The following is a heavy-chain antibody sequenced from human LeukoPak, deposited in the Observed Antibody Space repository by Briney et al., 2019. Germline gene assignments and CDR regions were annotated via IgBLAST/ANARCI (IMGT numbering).Heavy chain of an antibody. J-gene: IGHJ4*02. D-gene: IGHD6-19*01. CDR2: IYYSGST. CDR1: GGSISSHY. Sequence: SETLSPTCTVSGGSISSHYWSWIRQPPGKGLEWIGYIYYSGSTNYNPSLNSRATMSVDTSKHQFSLKLNFVTAADTAVYYCARQGSGWYYFDYWGQGTVVTVSS. V-gene: IGHV4-59*08. CDR3: ARQGSGWYYFDY.